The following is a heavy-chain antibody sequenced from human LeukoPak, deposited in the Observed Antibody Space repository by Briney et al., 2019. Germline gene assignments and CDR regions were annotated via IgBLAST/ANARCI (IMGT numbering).Heavy chain of an antibody. CDR2: IYSGGST. D-gene: IGHD6-13*01. V-gene: IGHV3-66*02. Sequence: GGSLRLSCAASGFTVSSNYMSWVRQAPGEGLEWVSVIYSGGSTYYADSVKGRFTISRDDSKNTMYLQMNSLRAEDTAVYYCARTVSSWYVYYFDYWGQGTLVTVSS. CDR3: ARTVSSWYVYYFDY. J-gene: IGHJ4*02. CDR1: GFTVSSNY.